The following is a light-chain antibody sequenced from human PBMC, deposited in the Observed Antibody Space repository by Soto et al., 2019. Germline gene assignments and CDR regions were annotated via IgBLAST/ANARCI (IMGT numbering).Light chain of an antibody. CDR2: QVY. V-gene: IGLV2-14*01. J-gene: IGLJ3*02. CDR1: SSDVGGYNY. CDR3: SSYTRTTTFVV. Sequence: QSALTQPPSASGSPGQSVTISCTGTSSDVGGYNYVSWYQHHPGKAPKLIIYQVYSRPSGVSNRFSGSKFGNTASLSISGLQADDEADYYCSSYTRTTTFVVFGGGTQLTVL.